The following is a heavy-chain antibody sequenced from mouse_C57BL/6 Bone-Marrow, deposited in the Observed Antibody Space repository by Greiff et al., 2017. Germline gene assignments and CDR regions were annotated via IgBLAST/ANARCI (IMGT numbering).Heavy chain of an antibody. V-gene: IGHV1-53*01. J-gene: IGHJ4*01. CDR3: ARSNYQFYYYAMDY. Sequence: QVHVKQPGTELVKPGASVKLSCKASGYTFTSYWMHWVKQRPGQGLEWIGNINPSNGGTNYNEKFKSKATLTVDKSSSTAYMQLSSLTSEDSAVYYCARSNYQFYYYAMDYWGQGTSVTVSS. CDR2: INPSNGGT. D-gene: IGHD1-1*02. CDR1: GYTFTSYW.